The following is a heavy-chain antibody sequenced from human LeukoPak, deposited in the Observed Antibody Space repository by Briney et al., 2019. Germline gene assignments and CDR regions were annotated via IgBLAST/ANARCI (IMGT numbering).Heavy chain of an antibody. CDR3: ARSDRRAYCGGDCIDAFDI. CDR1: GYTFTGYY. CDR2: INPNSGGT. J-gene: IGHJ3*02. V-gene: IGHV1-2*02. D-gene: IGHD2-21*01. Sequence: ASVKVSCKASGYTFTGYYMHWVRQAPGQGLEWMGWINPNSGGTNYAQKFQGRVTMTRDTSISTAYMGLSRLRSDDTAVYYCARSDRRAYCGGDCIDAFDIWGQGTMVTVSS.